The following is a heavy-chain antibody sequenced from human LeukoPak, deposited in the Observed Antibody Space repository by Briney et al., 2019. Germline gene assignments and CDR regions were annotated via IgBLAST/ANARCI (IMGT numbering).Heavy chain of an antibody. J-gene: IGHJ4*02. V-gene: IGHV3-21*01. CDR2: ISSSSSYI. D-gene: IGHD2-2*01. CDR3: ARDIVVVPAAEFYFDY. CDR1: GFTFSSYS. Sequence: PGGSLRLSCAASGFTFSSYSMNWVRQAPGKGLEWVSSISSSSSYIYYADSVKGRFTISRDNAKNSLYLQMNSLRAEDTAVYYCARDIVVVPAAEFYFDYWGQGTLVTASS.